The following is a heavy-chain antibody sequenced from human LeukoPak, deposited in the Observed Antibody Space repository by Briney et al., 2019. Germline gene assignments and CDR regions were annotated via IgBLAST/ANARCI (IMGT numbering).Heavy chain of an antibody. V-gene: IGHV3-23*01. CDR1: EFIFSRYA. Sequence: GGSLRLSCAASEFIFSRYAMHWVRQAPGKGLEWVSAISGSGGSTYYADSVKGRFTISRDNSKNTLYLQMNSLRTEDTAVYYCASGAGVAGTYYYYYAMDVWGQGTTVTVSS. D-gene: IGHD6-19*01. J-gene: IGHJ6*02. CDR3: ASGAGVAGTYYYYYAMDV. CDR2: ISGSGGST.